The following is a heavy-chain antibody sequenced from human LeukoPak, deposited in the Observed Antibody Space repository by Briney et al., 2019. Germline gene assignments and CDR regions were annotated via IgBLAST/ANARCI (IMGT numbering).Heavy chain of an antibody. D-gene: IGHD2-15*01. CDR3: ARDIPPSGDFDY. J-gene: IGHJ4*02. Sequence: GGSLRLSCAASGFTVSSNYMNWVRQAPGKGLELVSAISGSTTYIYYADSVRGRFTISRDNAKNSLYLQMSSLRAEDTAVYYCARDIPPSGDFDYWGQGTLVTVSS. CDR1: GFTVSSNY. CDR2: ISGSTTYI. V-gene: IGHV3-21*01.